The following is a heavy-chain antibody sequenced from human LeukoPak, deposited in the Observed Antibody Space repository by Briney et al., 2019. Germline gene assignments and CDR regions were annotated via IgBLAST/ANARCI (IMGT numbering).Heavy chain of an antibody. CDR1: GGSISSYY. CDR2: IYYSGST. J-gene: IGHJ6*02. CDR3: ARHEVDSYYYGMDV. Sequence: SETLSLTCTVSGGSISSYYWSWIRQPPGKGLEWIGYIYYSGSTNYNPSLKSRLTISVDTSKNHFSLKLSSVTAADTAVYYCARHEVDSYYYGMDVWGQGTTVTVSS. V-gene: IGHV4-59*08.